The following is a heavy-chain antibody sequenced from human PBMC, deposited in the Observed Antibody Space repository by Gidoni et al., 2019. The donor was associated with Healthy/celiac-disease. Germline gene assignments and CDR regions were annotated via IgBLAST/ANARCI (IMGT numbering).Heavy chain of an antibody. CDR1: GFTFSSYG. CDR2: IWYDGSNK. D-gene: IGHD6-13*01. CDR3: AREAAGPPHFDY. Sequence: QVQLVESGGGVVQPGRSLRLSCAASGFTFSSYGMHWVRQAPGKGLEWVAVIWYDGSNKYYADSVKGRFTISRDNSKNTLYLQMNSLRAEDTAVYYCAREAAGPPHFDYWDQGTLVTVSS. V-gene: IGHV3-33*01. J-gene: IGHJ4*02.